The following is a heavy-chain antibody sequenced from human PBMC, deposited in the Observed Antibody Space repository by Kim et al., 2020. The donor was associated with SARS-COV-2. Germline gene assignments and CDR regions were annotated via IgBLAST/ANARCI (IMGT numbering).Heavy chain of an antibody. CDR1: GFTFSSYA. V-gene: IGHV3-30-3*01. CDR2: ISYDGSNK. CDR3: ARKSWDY. Sequence: GGSLRLSCAASGFTFSSYAMHWVRQAPGKGLEWVAVISYDGSNKYYADSVKGRFTISRDNSKNTLYLQMNSLRAEDTAVYYCARKSWDYWGQGTLVSVS. J-gene: IGHJ4*02.